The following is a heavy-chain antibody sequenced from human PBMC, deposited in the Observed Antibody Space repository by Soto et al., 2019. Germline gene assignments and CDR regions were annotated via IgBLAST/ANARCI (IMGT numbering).Heavy chain of an antibody. J-gene: IGHJ6*04. CDR3: ATGSGQNYKYDMDV. Sequence: EVHLLESGGGLVQPGGSLRLSCAASGFTFGSYFMRWVRQTPGQRLEWVSTVSDGGSTYYADSVKGRFTVSRDNSKNMVYLQMNSLRAEDTAVYYCATGSGQNYKYDMDVCGRGTTVTVSS. D-gene: IGHD2-15*01. CDR1: GFTFGSYF. V-gene: IGHV3-23*01. CDR2: VSDGGST.